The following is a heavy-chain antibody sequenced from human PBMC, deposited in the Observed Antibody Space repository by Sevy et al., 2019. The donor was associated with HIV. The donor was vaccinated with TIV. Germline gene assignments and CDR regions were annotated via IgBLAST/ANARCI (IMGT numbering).Heavy chain of an antibody. D-gene: IGHD2-8*01. CDR1: GFTFSKYS. Sequence: GGSLRLSCAASGFTFSKYSMSWVRQPPGKGLEWVSTLSFGCGEINYADSVKGRFTFSRDNSKSSVYLQMNNLRPEDTAEYYCAREGCTKPHDYWGQGTLVTVSS. CDR3: AREGCTKPHDY. V-gene: IGHV3-23*01. J-gene: IGHJ4*02. CDR2: LSFGCGEI.